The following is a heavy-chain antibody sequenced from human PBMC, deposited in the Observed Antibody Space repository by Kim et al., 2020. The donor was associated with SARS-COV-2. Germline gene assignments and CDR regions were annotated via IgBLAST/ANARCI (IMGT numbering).Heavy chain of an antibody. D-gene: IGHD5-12*01. CDR1: GGTFSSYA. CDR2: IIPIFGTA. CDR3: ARASGLRGYYYYYYGMDV. V-gene: IGHV1-69*13. J-gene: IGHJ6*02. Sequence: SVKVSCKASGGTFSSYAISWVRQAPGHGLEWMGGIIPIFGTANYAQKFQGRVTITADESTSTAYMELSSLRSEDTAVYYCARASGLRGYYYYYYGMDVWGQGTTVTVSS.